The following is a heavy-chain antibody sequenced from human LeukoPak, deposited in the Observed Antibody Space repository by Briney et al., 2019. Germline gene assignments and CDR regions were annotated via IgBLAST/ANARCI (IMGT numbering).Heavy chain of an antibody. V-gene: IGHV1-69*13. J-gene: IGHJ4*02. D-gene: IGHD3-9*01. CDR3: ARVERGRDFDWPIFFDY. CDR1: GGTFSSYA. CDR2: SIPIFGTA. Sequence: SVKVSCMASGGTFSSYAISWVRQAPGQGLEWMGGSIPIFGTANYAQKFQGRVTITADESTSTAYMELSSLRSEDTAVYYCARVERGRDFDWPIFFDYWGQGTLVTVSS.